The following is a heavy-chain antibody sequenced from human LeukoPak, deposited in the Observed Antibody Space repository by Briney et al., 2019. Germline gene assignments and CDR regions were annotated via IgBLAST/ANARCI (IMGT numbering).Heavy chain of an antibody. J-gene: IGHJ4*02. CDR2: ISGSGDST. D-gene: IGHD3-10*01. Sequence: QPGGSLRLSCAASGFTFSSYAMSWVRQAPGKGLEWVSAISGSGDSTYYADSVKGRFTISRDNSKNTLYLQMNSLRAEDTAVYYCAKDGSYYGSGELIWGQGTLVTVSS. CDR3: AKDGSYYGSGELI. V-gene: IGHV3-23*01. CDR1: GFTFSSYA.